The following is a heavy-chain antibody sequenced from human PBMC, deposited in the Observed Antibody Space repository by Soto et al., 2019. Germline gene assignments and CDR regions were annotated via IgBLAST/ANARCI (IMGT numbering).Heavy chain of an antibody. CDR1: GGSIRSYY. J-gene: IGHJ3*02. D-gene: IGHD3-22*01. Sequence: KASETLSLTCTVSGGSIRSYYWSWIRQSPGKGLEWIGYIYHSGNTNVNPSLKSRVTISVDTSKSQISLKMTSVTAADTAVYYCAKDYYETSSYWGAFNIWGQGAMVTVSS. CDR3: AKDYYETSSYWGAFNI. CDR2: IYHSGNT. V-gene: IGHV4-59*01.